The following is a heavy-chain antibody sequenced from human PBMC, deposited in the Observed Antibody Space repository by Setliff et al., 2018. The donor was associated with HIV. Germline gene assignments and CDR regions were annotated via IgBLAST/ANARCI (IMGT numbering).Heavy chain of an antibody. Sequence: PSETLSLTCTVSGGPISTNDHYWGFIRQSPGKGLEWIGEINHSGSTNYNPSLKSRVTISVDTSKNQFSLKLSSVTAADTAVYYCARRSDFWSEGDAFDIWGQGTMVTVSS. CDR2: INHSGST. J-gene: IGHJ3*02. D-gene: IGHD3-3*01. CDR1: GGPISTNDHY. V-gene: IGHV4-39*07. CDR3: ARRSDFWSEGDAFDI.